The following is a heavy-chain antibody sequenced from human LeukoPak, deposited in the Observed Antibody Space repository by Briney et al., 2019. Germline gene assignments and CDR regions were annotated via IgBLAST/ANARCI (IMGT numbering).Heavy chain of an antibody. Sequence: GGSLRLSCAASEFTFSSHAMSWVRQVPGKGLEWVSSISGSAGSTYYADSVKGRFIISRDNSKNTLYLQMNSLRAEDTAVYYCAKDDYGGYGDYWGQGTLVTVSS. D-gene: IGHD5-12*01. J-gene: IGHJ4*02. CDR3: AKDDYGGYGDY. V-gene: IGHV3-23*01. CDR2: ISGSAGST. CDR1: EFTFSSHA.